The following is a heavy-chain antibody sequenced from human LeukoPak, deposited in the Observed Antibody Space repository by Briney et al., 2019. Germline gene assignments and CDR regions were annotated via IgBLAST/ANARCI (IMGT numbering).Heavy chain of an antibody. CDR3: ARGGYCSGGSCYDIFDY. CDR2: INSDGSST. J-gene: IGHJ4*02. V-gene: IGHV3-74*01. Sequence: TGGSLRLSCAASGFTFSSYWMHWVRQAPEKGLVWVSRINSDGSSTSYADSVKGRFTISRDNAKNTLYLQMNSLRAEDTAVYYCARGGYCSGGSCYDIFDYWGQGTLVTVSS. CDR1: GFTFSSYW. D-gene: IGHD2-15*01.